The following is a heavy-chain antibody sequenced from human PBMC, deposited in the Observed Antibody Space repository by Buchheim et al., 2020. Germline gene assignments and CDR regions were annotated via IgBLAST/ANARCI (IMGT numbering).Heavy chain of an antibody. V-gene: IGHV1-69*12. Sequence: QVQLVQSGAEVKKPGSSVKVSCKASGGTFSSYAISWVRQAPGQGLEWMGGIIPIFGTANYAQKFQGRVTITADESTSTAYMELSSLRSEDTAVYYCARGRTRSIAAAGTARVGWYFDLWGRGTL. CDR2: IIPIFGTA. J-gene: IGHJ2*01. CDR3: ARGRTRSIAAAGTARVGWYFDL. D-gene: IGHD6-13*01. CDR1: GGTFSSYA.